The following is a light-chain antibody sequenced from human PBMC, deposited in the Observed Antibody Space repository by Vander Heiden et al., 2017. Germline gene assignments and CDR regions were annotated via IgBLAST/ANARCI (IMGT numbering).Light chain of an antibody. CDR2: GKN. CDR1: SPRRSY. Sequence: SSELTQDPAVSVALGQTVRITCQGDSPRRSYARSSQQKPVQAPVLVIYGKNNRPSGIPDRSSGYSAGNTASLTITGAQAEDEDDYYCNSRDSSGNQWFGGGTKLTVL. CDR3: NSRDSSGNQW. J-gene: IGLJ3*02. V-gene: IGLV3-19*01.